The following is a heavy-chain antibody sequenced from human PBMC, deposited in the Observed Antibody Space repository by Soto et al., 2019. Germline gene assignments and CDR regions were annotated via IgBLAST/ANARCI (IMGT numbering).Heavy chain of an antibody. CDR1: DDSISSGGYY. D-gene: IGHD2-21*01. V-gene: IGHV4-31*03. CDR2: IYGTGNM. CDR3: AASCVGCGGFNYYGMDV. Sequence: TSETLSLTCTVSDDSISSGGYYWSWIRQHPGKGLEWIGYIYGTGNMYYKSSLKSRLTFSVDTSKNQFSLKLSSVTAADTAVYYCAASCVGCGGFNYYGMDVWGQGTTVTVSS. J-gene: IGHJ6*02.